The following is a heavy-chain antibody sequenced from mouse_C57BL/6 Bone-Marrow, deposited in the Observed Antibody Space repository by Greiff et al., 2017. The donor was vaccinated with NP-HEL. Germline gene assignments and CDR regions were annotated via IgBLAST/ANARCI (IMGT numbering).Heavy chain of an antibody. CDR1: GYTFTSYW. D-gene: IGHD1-1*01. V-gene: IGHV1-52*01. J-gene: IGHJ1*03. CDR3: ARKSFYYYGSSSFTDSFDV. CDR2: IDPSDSET. Sequence: VQLQQPGAELVRPGSSVKLSCKASGYTFTSYWMHWVKQRPIQGLEWIGNIDPSDSETHYNQKFKDKATLTVDKSSSTAYMQLSSLTSEDSAVYYCARKSFYYYGSSSFTDSFDVWGTGTTVTVSS.